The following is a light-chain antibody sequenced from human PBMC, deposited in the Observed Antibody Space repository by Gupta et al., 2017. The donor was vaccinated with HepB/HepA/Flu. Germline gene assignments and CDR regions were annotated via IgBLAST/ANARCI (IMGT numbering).Light chain of an antibody. CDR1: QSVSSY. V-gene: IGKV3-11*01. Sequence: EIVLTQSPATLSSSPGERATLSCRASQSVSSYLAWYQQKPGQAPRLLIYDASNRATGIPARFSGSGSGTDFTLTISSLEPEDFAVYYCQQRSNFLTFGGGTKVEIK. CDR2: DAS. CDR3: QQRSNFLT. J-gene: IGKJ4*01.